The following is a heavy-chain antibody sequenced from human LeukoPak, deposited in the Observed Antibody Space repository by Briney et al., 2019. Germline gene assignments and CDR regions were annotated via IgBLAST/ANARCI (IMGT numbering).Heavy chain of an antibody. J-gene: IGHJ5*02. CDR2: IYYSGST. CDR1: GGSISSYY. Sequence: PSETLSLTCTVSGGSISSYYWSWIRQPPGKGLEWIGYIYYSGSTNYNPSLKSRVTISVDTSKNQFSLKLSSVTAADTAVYYCAREGSYCSSTSCQEFDPWGQGTLVTVSS. D-gene: IGHD2-2*01. V-gene: IGHV4-59*01. CDR3: AREGSYCSSTSCQEFDP.